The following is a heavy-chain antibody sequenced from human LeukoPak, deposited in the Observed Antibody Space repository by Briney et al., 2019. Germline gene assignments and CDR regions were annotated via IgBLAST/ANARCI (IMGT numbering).Heavy chain of an antibody. Sequence: ASVKVSCKASEYTFTGYYMHWVRQAPGQGLEWMGRINPNSGGTNYAQKFQGRVTMTRDTSISTAYMELSRLRSDDTAVYYCARDPRGMGLLGFGAGPYWGEGTLVTASS. V-gene: IGHV1-2*06. J-gene: IGHJ4*02. CDR1: EYTFTGYY. CDR2: INPNSGGT. CDR3: ARDPRGMGLLGFGAGPY. D-gene: IGHD3-10*01.